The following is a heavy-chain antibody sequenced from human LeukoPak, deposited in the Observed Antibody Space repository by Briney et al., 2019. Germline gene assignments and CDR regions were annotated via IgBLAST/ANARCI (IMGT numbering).Heavy chain of an antibody. CDR3: ARDPYGGNSFDY. CDR2: IYYSGRP. D-gene: IGHD4-23*01. J-gene: IGHJ4*02. CDR1: GGSTNSYY. Sequence: KPSETLSLTCTVSGGSTNSYYWSWIRQSPAKGLEWIGYIYYSGRPNYNPSLKSRVIISIDTSKNQFSLKLSSVTAADTAVYYCARDPYGGNSFDYWGQGTLVTVSS. V-gene: IGHV4-59*01.